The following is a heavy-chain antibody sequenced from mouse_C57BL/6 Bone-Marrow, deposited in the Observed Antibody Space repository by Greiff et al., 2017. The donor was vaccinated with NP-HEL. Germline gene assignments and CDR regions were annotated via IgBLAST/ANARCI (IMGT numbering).Heavy chain of an antibody. J-gene: IGHJ1*03. Sequence: EVKLMESGPGLVKPSQSLSLTCSVTGYSITSGYYWNWIRQFPGNKLEWMGYISYDGSNNYNPSLKNRISITRDTSKNQFFLKLNSVTTEDTATYYCAYYGSSGYFDVWGTGTTVTVSS. CDR3: AYYGSSGYFDV. D-gene: IGHD1-1*01. CDR2: ISYDGSN. V-gene: IGHV3-6*01. CDR1: GYSITSGYY.